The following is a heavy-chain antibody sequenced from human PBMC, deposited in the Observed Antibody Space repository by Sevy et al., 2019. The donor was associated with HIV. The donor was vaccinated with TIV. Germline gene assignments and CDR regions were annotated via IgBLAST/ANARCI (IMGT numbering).Heavy chain of an antibody. CDR2: IRNKADSYTT. CDR3: ATHAGIAAAGRVFDY. J-gene: IGHJ4*02. D-gene: IGHD6-13*01. Sequence: GGSLRLSCAASGFTFSDHYMEWVRQAPVKGLEWVGRIRNKADSYTTEYAASVKGRFTISRDDSKNSLYLLMNSLKTEDTAGYYCATHAGIAAAGRVFDYWGQGTLVTVSS. V-gene: IGHV3-72*01. CDR1: GFTFSDHY.